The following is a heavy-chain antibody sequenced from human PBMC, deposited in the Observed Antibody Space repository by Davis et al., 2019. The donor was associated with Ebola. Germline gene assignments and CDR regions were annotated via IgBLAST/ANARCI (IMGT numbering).Heavy chain of an antibody. D-gene: IGHD6-13*01. Sequence: AASVKVSCKASGYTFTSYAIHWVRQAPGQGLEWMGWISAYNGNTNYAQKLQGRVTMTTDTSTSTAYMELRSLRSDDTAVYYCARDRGLIAAAGTFDYWGQGTLVTVSS. J-gene: IGHJ4*02. CDR1: GYTFTSYA. V-gene: IGHV1-18*01. CDR2: ISAYNGNT. CDR3: ARDRGLIAAAGTFDY.